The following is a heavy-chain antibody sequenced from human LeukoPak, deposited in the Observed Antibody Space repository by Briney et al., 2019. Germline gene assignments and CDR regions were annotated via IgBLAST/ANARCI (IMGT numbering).Heavy chain of an antibody. D-gene: IGHD1-26*01. V-gene: IGHV3-21*01. CDR2: ITSSSTYT. J-gene: IGHJ6*03. Sequence: GGSLRLSCAASGFSFSSYNMNWVRQTPGKGLEWVSSITSSSTYTFYADSVSGRFTISRDNARNSLYLQMNSLRADDTAVYYCARDPYSGTYGDTYYYYMDVWGKGTTVTISS. CDR3: ARDPYSGTYGDTYYYYMDV. CDR1: GFSFSSYN.